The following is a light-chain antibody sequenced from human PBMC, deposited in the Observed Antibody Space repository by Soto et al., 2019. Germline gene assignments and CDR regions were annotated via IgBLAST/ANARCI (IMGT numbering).Light chain of an antibody. V-gene: IGLV2-14*03. CDR3: SSFTSDRIYV. J-gene: IGLJ1*01. Sequence: QSALTQPTSVSGSHGQSITISCTGHNNDIGTYDYVSWYQQHPGRAPRLLIYGVTTRPSGISDRFSASKSGLTASLTISGLQPEDEADYYCSSFTSDRIYVFGPGTKLTVL. CDR1: NNDIGTYDY. CDR2: GVT.